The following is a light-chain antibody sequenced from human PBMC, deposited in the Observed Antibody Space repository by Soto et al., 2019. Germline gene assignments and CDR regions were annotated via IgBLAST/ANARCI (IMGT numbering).Light chain of an antibody. CDR2: AAS. Sequence: DIQMTQSPSSLSASVGDRVTITCRASQAIRNELSWYQQKPGKAPKRLIYAASTFHSGVPSRLSGSGFGTQIALTISSPQPEDFAACCCLRFHGSPLTFGGGAKVEI. J-gene: IGKJ4*01. CDR1: QAIRNE. V-gene: IGKV1-17*01. CDR3: LRFHGSPLT.